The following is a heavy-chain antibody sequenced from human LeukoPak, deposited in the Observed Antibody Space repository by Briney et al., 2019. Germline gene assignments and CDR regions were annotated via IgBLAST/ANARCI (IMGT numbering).Heavy chain of an antibody. V-gene: IGHV4-39*07. Sequence: PSETLSLTCTVSGGSISSSSYYWGWIRQPPGKGLEWIGSIYYSGSTYYNPSLKSRVTISVDTSKNQFSLKLSSVTAADTAVYYCARAGTGSGWSRERYNWFDPWGQGTLVTVSS. CDR1: GGSISSSSYY. CDR2: IYYSGST. CDR3: ARAGTGSGWSRERYNWFDP. J-gene: IGHJ5*02. D-gene: IGHD6-19*01.